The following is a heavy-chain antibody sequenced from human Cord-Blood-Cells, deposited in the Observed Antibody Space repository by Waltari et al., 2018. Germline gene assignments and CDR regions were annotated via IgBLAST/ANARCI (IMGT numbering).Heavy chain of an antibody. Sequence: QVQLQQWGAGLLKPSETLSLTCAVYGGSFSGYYWSWIPQPPGKGLEWIGEINHSGSTNYNPSLKSRVTISVDTSKNQFSLKLSSVTAADTAVYYCARGGVEWELLWFDPWGQGTLVTVSS. CDR1: GGSFSGYY. CDR2: INHSGST. CDR3: ARGGVEWELLWFDP. V-gene: IGHV4-34*01. D-gene: IGHD1-26*01. J-gene: IGHJ5*02.